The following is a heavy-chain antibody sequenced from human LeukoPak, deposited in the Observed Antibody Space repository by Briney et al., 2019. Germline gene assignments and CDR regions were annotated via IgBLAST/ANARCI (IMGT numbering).Heavy chain of an antibody. CDR3: ARGRFGEFL. D-gene: IGHD3-10*01. CDR1: GFTFSSYA. V-gene: IGHV3-33*01. Sequence: PGRSLRLSCAASGFTFSSYAMFWVRQAPGQGLQWVSVIWFDGSDKYYADSVKGRFTISRDNAKNTLHLQMNSLRAEDTAVYYCARGRFGEFLWGQGTLVTVSS. J-gene: IGHJ4*02. CDR2: IWFDGSDK.